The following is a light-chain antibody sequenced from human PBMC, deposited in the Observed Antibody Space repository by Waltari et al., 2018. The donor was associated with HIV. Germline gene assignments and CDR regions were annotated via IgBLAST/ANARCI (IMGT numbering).Light chain of an antibody. V-gene: IGLV3-19*01. CDR1: RSRSYY. J-gene: IGLJ2*01. Sequence: SELTQDPRASVALGPTVRITHQGVRSRSYYARWYQQKSGQAPVVVFFGRNNRPSGIPDRFSGSSSGNTASLTITGAQAEDEADYYCHSRDSSGNQVLFGGGTKVTVL. CDR3: HSRDSSGNQVL. CDR2: GRN.